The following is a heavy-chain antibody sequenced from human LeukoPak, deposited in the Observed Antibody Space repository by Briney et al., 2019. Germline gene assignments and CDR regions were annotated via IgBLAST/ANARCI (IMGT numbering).Heavy chain of an antibody. J-gene: IGHJ4*02. V-gene: IGHV3-30*02. D-gene: IGHD3-22*01. CDR3: ARDRPFNYYDSSGYYSYYFDY. CDR2: IHYGGSNE. Sequence: PGGSLRLSCAASGFTFSSYGMHWVRQAPGKGLEWVGFIHYGGSNEYYADSVKGRFTISRDNSQNMLYLQMNSLRAEDTSVYYCARDRPFNYYDSSGYYSYYFDYWGQGTLVTVSS. CDR1: GFTFSSYG.